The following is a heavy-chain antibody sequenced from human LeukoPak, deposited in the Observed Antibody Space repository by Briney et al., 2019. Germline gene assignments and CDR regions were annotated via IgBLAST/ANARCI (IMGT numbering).Heavy chain of an antibody. CDR2: IKQDGSEK. D-gene: IGHD3-9*01. J-gene: IGHJ4*02. CDR3: ARGGYFDWLLSRTPFDY. CDR1: GFTFNSYW. V-gene: IGHV3-7*01. Sequence: GGSLRLSCAASGFTFNSYWMSWVRQAPGKGLEWVANIKQDGSEKYYVDSVKGRFTISRDNAKNSLYLQMNSLRAEDTAVYYCARGGYFDWLLSRTPFDYWGQGTLVTVSS.